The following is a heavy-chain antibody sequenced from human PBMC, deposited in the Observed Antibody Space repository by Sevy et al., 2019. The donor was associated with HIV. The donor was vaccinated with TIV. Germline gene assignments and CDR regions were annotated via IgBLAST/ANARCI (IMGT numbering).Heavy chain of an antibody. V-gene: IGHV1-18*04. J-gene: IGHJ6*02. Sequence: ASVKVSCKASGYTFTSYGISWVRQAPGQGLEWMGWISAYNGNTNYAQKLQGRVTMTTDTSTSTAYMELRSLRSDDTAVYYCARDVIVATIRYYYYGMDVWGQRTTVTVSS. D-gene: IGHD5-12*01. CDR2: ISAYNGNT. CDR1: GYTFTSYG. CDR3: ARDVIVATIRYYYYGMDV.